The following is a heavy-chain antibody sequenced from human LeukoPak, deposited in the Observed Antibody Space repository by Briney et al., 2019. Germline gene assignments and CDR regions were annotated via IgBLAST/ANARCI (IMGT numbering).Heavy chain of an antibody. V-gene: IGHV1-18*01. CDR1: GYTFTNYG. D-gene: IGHD2-15*01. Sequence: ASVKVSCKASGYTFTNYGISWVRQAPGQGLEGMAWISTYDNDTNYAQKFRGRVTMTTDTSTSTAYMELRSLGSDDTAVYYCVRDYFCSGGTCDDCFDPWGQGTLVTVSS. CDR3: VRDYFCSGGTCDDCFDP. J-gene: IGHJ5*02. CDR2: ISTYDNDT.